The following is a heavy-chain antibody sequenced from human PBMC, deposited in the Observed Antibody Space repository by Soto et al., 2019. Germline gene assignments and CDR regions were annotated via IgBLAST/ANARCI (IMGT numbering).Heavy chain of an antibody. CDR1: GFTFSICA. J-gene: IGHJ4*02. CDR2: INPSGGST. CDR3: AKSPPTAMMVANYFDY. V-gene: IGHV3-23*01. D-gene: IGHD3-22*01. Sequence: GGSLRLSCAASGFTFSICAMSWVRHAPGKGLEWVSGINPSGGSTYYADSVKGRFTISRDNSKNTLYLQMNSLRAEDTAVYFCAKSPPTAMMVANYFDYWGQGALVTVSS.